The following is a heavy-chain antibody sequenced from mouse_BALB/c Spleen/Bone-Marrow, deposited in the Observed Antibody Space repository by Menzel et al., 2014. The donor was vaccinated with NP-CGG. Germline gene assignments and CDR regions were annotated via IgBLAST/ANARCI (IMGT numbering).Heavy chain of an antibody. V-gene: IGHV5-17*02. CDR1: GFTLSSFG. CDR2: ISSGSSTV. CDR3: ARSGSSSGYFDY. J-gene: IGHJ2*01. D-gene: IGHD1-1*01. Sequence: EVQGVESGGGLVQPGGSWKLSCAASGFTLSSFGMHWVRQAPEKGLEWVAYISSGSSTVYYADKVMGRFTISRDNPKNTLFLQMTSLRSEDTAMYYCARSGSSSGYFDYWGQGTTLTVSS.